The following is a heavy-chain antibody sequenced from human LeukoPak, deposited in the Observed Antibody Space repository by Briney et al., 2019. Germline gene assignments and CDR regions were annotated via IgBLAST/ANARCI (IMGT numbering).Heavy chain of an antibody. Sequence: PSETLSLTCAVYGGSFSGYYWSWIRQPPGKGLEWIGEINHSGSTNYNPSLKSRVTISVDTSKNQFSLKLSSVTAADTAVYYCARDRPPYGDTKTGVGMDVWGKGTTVTVSS. CDR3: ARDRPPYGDTKTGVGMDV. CDR1: GGSFSGYY. V-gene: IGHV4-34*01. J-gene: IGHJ6*03. D-gene: IGHD4-17*01. CDR2: INHSGST.